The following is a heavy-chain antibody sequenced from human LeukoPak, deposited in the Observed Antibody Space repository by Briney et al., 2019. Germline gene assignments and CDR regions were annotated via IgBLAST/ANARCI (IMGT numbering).Heavy chain of an antibody. CDR2: ISAYNGNT. J-gene: IGHJ1*01. CDR3: ARGDSSSWYGTAEYFQH. V-gene: IGHV1-18*01. Sequence: GASVKVSCKASGYTFTSYGISWVRQAPGQGLKWMGWISAYNGNTNYAQRLQGRVTMTTDTSTSTAYMELRSLRSDDTAVYYCARGDSSSWYGTAEYFQHWGQGTLVTVSS. D-gene: IGHD6-13*01. CDR1: GYTFTSYG.